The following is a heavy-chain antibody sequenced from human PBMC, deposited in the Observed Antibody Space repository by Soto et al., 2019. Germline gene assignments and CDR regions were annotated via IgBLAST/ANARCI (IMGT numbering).Heavy chain of an antibody. V-gene: IGHV3-66*01. CDR2: SYSDGST. CDR3: ARDRGGHYGMDV. J-gene: IGHJ6*02. CDR1: GFTVSTMY. Sequence: ESGGGLVQPGGSLRLSCAASGFTVSTMYMNWVRQAPGKGLEWVSISYSDGSTYYADSVKGRFTISRDNSKNTVFLQMNSLRVEDTAVYYCARDRGGHYGMDVWGQGTTVTVSS.